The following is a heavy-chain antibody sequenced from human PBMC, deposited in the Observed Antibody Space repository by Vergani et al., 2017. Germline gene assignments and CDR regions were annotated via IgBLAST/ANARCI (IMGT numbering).Heavy chain of an antibody. V-gene: IGHV1-69*13. CDR3: ASPRTAENLPKPLYYFYGLDV. CDR1: RYPFSRYG. Sequence: QAQLVQSGAEVKKPGASVRVSCKASRYPFSRYGISWVRQAPGQGLEWMGGITPFFPTGHYAQKFQGRVTITADESATTVYMELSSLRSEDTAVYYCASPRTAENLPKPLYYFYGLDVWGQGTTVTVSS. D-gene: IGHD7-27*01. J-gene: IGHJ6*02. CDR2: ITPFFPTG.